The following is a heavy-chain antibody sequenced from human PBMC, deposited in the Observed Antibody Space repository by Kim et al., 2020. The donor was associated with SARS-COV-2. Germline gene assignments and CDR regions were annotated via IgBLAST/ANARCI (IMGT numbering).Heavy chain of an antibody. CDR3: ARAFYYDSSGPPGPDY. D-gene: IGHD3-22*01. Sequence: EESLKISCKGSGYSFTSYWIGWVRQMPGKGLEWMGIIYPGDSDTRYSPSFQGQVTISADKSISTAYLQWSSLKASDTAMYYCARAFYYDSSGPPGPDYWGQGTLVTVSS. CDR2: IYPGDSDT. J-gene: IGHJ4*02. CDR1: GYSFTSYW. V-gene: IGHV5-51*01.